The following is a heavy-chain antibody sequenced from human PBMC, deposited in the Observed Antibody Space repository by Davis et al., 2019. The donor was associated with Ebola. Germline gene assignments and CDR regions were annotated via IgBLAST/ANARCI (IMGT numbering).Heavy chain of an antibody. CDR2: INHSGST. CDR3: ARGGITMVRGVGSHYYYCYGMDV. V-gene: IGHV4-34*01. D-gene: IGHD3-10*01. Sequence: SETLSLTCAVYGGSFSGYYWSWIRQPPGKGLEWMGEINHSGSTNYNPSLKSRVTISVDTSKNQFSLKLSSVTAADTAVYYCARGGITMVRGVGSHYYYCYGMDVWGQGTTVTVSS. J-gene: IGHJ6*02. CDR1: GGSFSGYY.